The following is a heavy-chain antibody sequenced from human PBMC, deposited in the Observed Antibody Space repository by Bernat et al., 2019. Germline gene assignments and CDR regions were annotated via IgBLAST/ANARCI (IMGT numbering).Heavy chain of an antibody. J-gene: IGHJ5*02. CDR2: INPNSGGT. CDR3: ARLGYCSSTSCYGEIWFDP. V-gene: IGHV1-2*02. CDR1: GYTFTGYY. Sequence: QVQLVQSGAEVKKPGASVKVSCKASGYTFTGYYMHWVRQAPGQGLEWMGWINPNSGGTNYAQKFQGRVTITADKSTSTAYMELSSLRSEDTAVYYCARLGYCSSTSCYGEIWFDPWGQGTLVTVSS. D-gene: IGHD2-2*01.